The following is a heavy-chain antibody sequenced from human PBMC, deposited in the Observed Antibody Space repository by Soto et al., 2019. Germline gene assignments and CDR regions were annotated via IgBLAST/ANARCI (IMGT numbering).Heavy chain of an antibody. CDR2: INGGNGDT. V-gene: IGHV1-3*01. D-gene: IGHD2-2*01. Sequence: ASVKVSCKASGYTFTGYAIHWVRQAPGQRLEWMGWINGGNGDTKYSQKFQGRVTITRDTSASTAYMELTSLGPEDTALYHCARGYCSSTSCQYYFDYWGQGTTVTVYS. CDR3: ARGYCSSTSCQYYFDY. J-gene: IGHJ4*02. CDR1: GYTFTGYA.